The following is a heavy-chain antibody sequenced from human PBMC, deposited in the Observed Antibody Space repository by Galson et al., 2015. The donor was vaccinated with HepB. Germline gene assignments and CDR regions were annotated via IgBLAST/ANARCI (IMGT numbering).Heavy chain of an antibody. V-gene: IGHV3-11*06. CDR3: ARSGTSPDY. D-gene: IGHD1-26*01. J-gene: IGHJ4*02. CDR2: ISSSSTYT. Sequence: SLRLSCAASGFTFSDYYMSWIRQAPGKGLEWVSYISSSSTYTNYADSVKGRFTISRDNAKNSLYLQMNSLRAEDTAVYYCARSGTSPDYWGQGTLDTVSS. CDR1: GFTFSDYY.